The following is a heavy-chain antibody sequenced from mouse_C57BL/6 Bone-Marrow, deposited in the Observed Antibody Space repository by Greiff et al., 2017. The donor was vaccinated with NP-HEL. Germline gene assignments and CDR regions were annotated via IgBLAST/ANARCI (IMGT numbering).Heavy chain of an antibody. CDR3: ARRYYGHSEGFAY. CDR2: IDPSDSYT. Sequence: QVQLQQPGAELVMPGASVKLSCKASGYTFTSYWMHWVKQRPGQGLEWIGEIDPSDSYTNYNQKFKGKSTLTVDKSSSTAYMQLSSLTSEDSAVYYCARRYYGHSEGFAYWGQGTLVTVSA. CDR1: GYTFTSYW. V-gene: IGHV1-69*01. J-gene: IGHJ3*01. D-gene: IGHD1-2*01.